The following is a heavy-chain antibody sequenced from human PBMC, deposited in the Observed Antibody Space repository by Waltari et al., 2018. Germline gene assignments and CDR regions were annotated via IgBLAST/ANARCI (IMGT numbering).Heavy chain of an antibody. D-gene: IGHD3-22*01. J-gene: IGHJ4*02. CDR2: IYYSGSS. CDR1: GGSISSSSYY. CDR3: ASTVYYDSSGWTYYFDY. Sequence: QLQLQESGPGLVKPSETLSLTCTVSGGSISSSSYYWGWIRQPPGKGLEWIGSIYYSGSSYDNPSLKSRVTISVDKSKNQFSLKLSSVTAADTAVYYCASTVYYDSSGWTYYFDYWGQGTLVTVSS. V-gene: IGHV4-39*01.